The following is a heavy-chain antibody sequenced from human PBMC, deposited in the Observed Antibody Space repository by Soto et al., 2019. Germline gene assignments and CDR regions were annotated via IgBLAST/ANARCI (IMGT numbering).Heavy chain of an antibody. CDR3: ARDHHSDDTFDI. V-gene: IGHV1-69*04. D-gene: IGHD1-26*01. CDR1: GGTFSSYT. J-gene: IGHJ3*02. CDR2: IIPILGIA. Sequence: GASVKVSCKASGGTFSSYTISWVRQAPGQGLEWMGRIIPILGIANYAQKFQGRVTITADKSTSTAYMELSSLRSEDTAVYYCARDHHSDDTFDIWGQGTMVTVSS.